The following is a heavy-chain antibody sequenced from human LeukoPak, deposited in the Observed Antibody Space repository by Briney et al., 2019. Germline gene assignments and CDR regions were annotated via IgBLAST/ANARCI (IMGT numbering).Heavy chain of an antibody. V-gene: IGHV5-51*01. CDR1: GYTFAKYW. CDR3: AGRFGERLSSTNDAFDS. J-gene: IGHJ4*02. CDR2: IYPGDSDT. D-gene: IGHD2-2*01. Sequence: GESLKISCQASGYTFAKYWIGWVRQMPGKGLEGMGIIYPGDSDTRYGTSFQGQVTISVEKSINTAYLQWIRLTASDTAMYYCAGRFGERLSSTNDAFDSRGQGTLVTVSS.